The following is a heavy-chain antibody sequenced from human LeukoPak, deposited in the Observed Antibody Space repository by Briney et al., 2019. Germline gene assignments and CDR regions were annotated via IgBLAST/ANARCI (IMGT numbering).Heavy chain of an antibody. CDR3: ARGDSSGYYFDY. V-gene: IGHV1-69*13. Sequence: SVKVSCKASGGTFSSYAISWVRQAPGQGLEWMGGIIPIFGTANYAQKFQGRVTITADESTSTAYMELNSLRSEDTAVYYCARGDSSGYYFDYWGQGTLVTVSS. CDR2: IIPIFGTA. D-gene: IGHD3-22*01. CDR1: GGTFSSYA. J-gene: IGHJ4*02.